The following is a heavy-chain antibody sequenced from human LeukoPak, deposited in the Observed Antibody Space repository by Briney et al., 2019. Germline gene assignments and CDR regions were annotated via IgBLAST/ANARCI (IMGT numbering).Heavy chain of an antibody. CDR1: GYSISSGYY. Sequence: SETLSLTCTVSGYSISSGYYWGWIRQPPGKGLEWIGRIYTSGSTNYNPSLKSRVTMSVDTSKNQFSLKLSSVTAADTAVYYCLGTDREAYFDYWGQGTLVTVSS. J-gene: IGHJ4*02. V-gene: IGHV4-38-2*02. D-gene: IGHD1-26*01. CDR2: IYTSGST. CDR3: LGTDREAYFDY.